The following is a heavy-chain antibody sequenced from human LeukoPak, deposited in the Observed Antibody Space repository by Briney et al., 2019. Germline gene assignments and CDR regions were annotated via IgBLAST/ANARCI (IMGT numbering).Heavy chain of an antibody. CDR1: GYTFTDYY. CDR2: INPKNGDR. CDR3: ARRRKHDY. J-gene: IGHJ4*02. Sequence: ASVKVSCKTCGYTFTDYYMHLVRQAPGQGLEWMGWINPKNGDRNCAQKFQGRVTITRDTSIRTVYMELSSLTSDDTAVYFCARRRKHDYWGQGTRVTVSS. V-gene: IGHV1-2*02.